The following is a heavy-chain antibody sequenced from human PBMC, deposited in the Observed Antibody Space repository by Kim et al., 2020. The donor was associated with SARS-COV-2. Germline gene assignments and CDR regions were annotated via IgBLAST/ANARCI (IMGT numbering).Heavy chain of an antibody. J-gene: IGHJ6*02. V-gene: IGHV3-49*04. CDR2: IRSKTYGGTT. CDR3: TREDIVVLPADAGYGYGMDV. D-gene: IGHD2-2*01. Sequence: GGSLRLSCTASGFTFGAYAMSWVRQVPGKGLEWVGLIRSKTYGGTTEYAASVKGRFTISRDDSESIAYLQMNSLKTEDTAVYYCTREDIVVLPADAGYGYGMDVWGQGTTVTVSS. CDR1: GFTFGAYA.